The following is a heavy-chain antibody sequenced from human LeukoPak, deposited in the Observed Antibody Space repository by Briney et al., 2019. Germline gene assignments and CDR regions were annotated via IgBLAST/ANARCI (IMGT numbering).Heavy chain of an antibody. V-gene: IGHV4-34*01. D-gene: IGHD3-3*01. CDR2: INHSGST. J-gene: IGHJ6*03. CDR1: GGSFSGYY. CDR3: ARVPYYDFWSGPPWYYYYMDV. Sequence: SETLSLTCAVYGGSFSGYYWSWIRQPPGKGLEWIGEINHSGSTNYNPSLKSRVTISVDTSKNRFSLKLSSVTAADTAVYYCARVPYYDFWSGPPWYYYYMDVWGKGTTVTVSS.